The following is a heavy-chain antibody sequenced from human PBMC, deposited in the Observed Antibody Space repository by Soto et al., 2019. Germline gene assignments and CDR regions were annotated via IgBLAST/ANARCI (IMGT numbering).Heavy chain of an antibody. CDR1: GFTFDDYA. Sequence: EVQLVESGGGLVQPGRSLRLSCAASGFTFDDYAMHWVRPAPGKGLEWVSGISWNSGSIGCADSVKGRFTISRDNAKNSLYLQMNSLRAEDTALYYCAKDRLPSDAAYGCNAWEAFYIWGQGTMVTVAS. CDR3: AKDRLPSDAAYGCNAWEAFYI. J-gene: IGHJ3*02. CDR2: ISWNSGSI. V-gene: IGHV3-9*01. D-gene: IGHD3-10*01.